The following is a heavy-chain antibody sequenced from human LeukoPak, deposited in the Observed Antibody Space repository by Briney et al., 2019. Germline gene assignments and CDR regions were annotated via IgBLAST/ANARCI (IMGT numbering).Heavy chain of an antibody. CDR2: IYYSGST. Sequence: SETLSLTCAVYSESFSTYYWNWIRQPPGKGLEWIGSIYYSGSTYYNPSLKSRVTISVDTSKNQFSLKLSSVTAADTAVYYCARGSTGEQLVRYDPWGQGTLVTVSS. V-gene: IGHV4-34*01. J-gene: IGHJ5*02. D-gene: IGHD6-13*01. CDR1: SESFSTYY. CDR3: ARGSTGEQLVRYDP.